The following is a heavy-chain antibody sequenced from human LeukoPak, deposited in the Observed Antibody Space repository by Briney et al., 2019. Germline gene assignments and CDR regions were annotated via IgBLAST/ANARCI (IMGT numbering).Heavy chain of an antibody. CDR1: GFTFSYYG. V-gene: IGHV3-30*02. D-gene: IGHD6-6*01. CDR2: IRYDGSNK. CDR3: ARELSLSSSRHFDY. Sequence: GSLRLSCAASGFTFSYYGMHWVRQAPGTGLEWVAFIRYDGSNKYYADSVKGRFTISRDNSKNTLYLQMNSLRAEDTAVYYCARELSLSSSRHFDYCGQGTLVTVSS. J-gene: IGHJ4*02.